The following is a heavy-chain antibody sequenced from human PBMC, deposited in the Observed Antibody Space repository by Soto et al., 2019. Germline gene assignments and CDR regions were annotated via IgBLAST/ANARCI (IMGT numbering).Heavy chain of an antibody. D-gene: IGHD2-8*01. CDR1: GFTFSNAW. V-gene: IGHV3-15*01. CDR3: TPASDVLKVYSNGAVDI. Sequence: EVQLVQSGGGVVKPGGSLRLSCAASGFTFSNAWMSWVRQAPWNGLEWVGRIKSKTDGGTTEYAAPVKGRFTISRDDSKNTLCLQMKSLKTEDPAVYDCTPASDVLKVYSNGAVDILGQWTMVTVSS. CDR2: IKSKTDGGTT. J-gene: IGHJ3*02.